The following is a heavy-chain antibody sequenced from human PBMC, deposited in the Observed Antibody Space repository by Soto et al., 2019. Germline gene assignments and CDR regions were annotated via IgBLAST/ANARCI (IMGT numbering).Heavy chain of an antibody. CDR1: GFMFSLYD. CDR3: AKIHSGSSEDAFDV. CDR2: ISGSGGVT. J-gene: IGHJ3*01. D-gene: IGHD6-19*01. V-gene: IGHV3-23*04. Sequence: VQLVESGGGVVQPGRSLRLSCAASGFMFSLYDIHWVRQGPGKGLEWVTLISGSGGVTDYADSVKGRFTVSRDNSKNTMYLELNSLTAGDTAIYYCAKIHSGSSEDAFDVWGQGTVVTVSS.